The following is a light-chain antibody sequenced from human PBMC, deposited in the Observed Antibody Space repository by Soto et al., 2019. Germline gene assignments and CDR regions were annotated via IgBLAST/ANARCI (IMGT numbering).Light chain of an antibody. J-gene: IGKJ4*01. CDR2: VAS. CDR3: QQYYTWPLT. CDR1: QSVGTN. Sequence: EIVMTQSPATLYVSPGERVTLSCRASQSVGTNLAWYHQKPGQAPRLLIYVASTRASGFPARFSGSGSGTQFTLTISSLQSDDFVLYYCQQYYTWPLTFGGGTKVEIK. V-gene: IGKV3-15*01.